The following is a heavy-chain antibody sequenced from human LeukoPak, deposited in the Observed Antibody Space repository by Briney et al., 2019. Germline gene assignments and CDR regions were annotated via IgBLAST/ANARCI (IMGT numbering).Heavy chain of an antibody. V-gene: IGHV3-15*01. J-gene: IGHJ4*02. CDR2: IKSKTDGGTT. Sequence: GGSLRLSCAASGFTFSNAWMSWVRQAPGKGLEWVGRIKSKTDGGTTDYAAPVKGRFTISRDDSKNTLYLQMNSLKTEDTAVYSCTTRVGGSHFDYWGQGTLVTVSS. CDR3: TTRVGGSHFDY. D-gene: IGHD1-26*01. CDR1: GFTFSNAW.